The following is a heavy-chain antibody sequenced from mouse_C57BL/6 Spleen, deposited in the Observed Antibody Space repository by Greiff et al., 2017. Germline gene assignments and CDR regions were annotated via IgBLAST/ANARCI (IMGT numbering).Heavy chain of an antibody. CDR1: GYTFTDYY. CDR3: ARRLGRRGFDY. V-gene: IGHV1-26*01. Sequence: EVQLQQSGPELVKPGASVKISCKASGYTFTDYYMNWVKQSHGKSLEWIGDINPNNGGTSYNQKFKGKATLTVDKSSSTAYMELRSLTSEDSAVYYCARRLGRRGFDYWGQGTTLTVSS. CDR2: INPNNGGT. D-gene: IGHD4-1*01. J-gene: IGHJ2*01.